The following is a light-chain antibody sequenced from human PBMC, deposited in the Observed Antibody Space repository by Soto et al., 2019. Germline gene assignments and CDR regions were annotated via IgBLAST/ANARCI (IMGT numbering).Light chain of an antibody. CDR1: ASNIGSHS. J-gene: IGLJ3*02. CDR3: AAWDDSLNSWV. Sequence: QSVLTQPPSASGTPGQRVTISCSGSASNIGSHSVNWYQQLPGAAPTLLIYNNDRRPSGVPNHFSGSKSGTSASLAINGLQSEDEADYYCAAWDDSLNSWVFGGGTKLTVL. V-gene: IGLV1-44*01. CDR2: NND.